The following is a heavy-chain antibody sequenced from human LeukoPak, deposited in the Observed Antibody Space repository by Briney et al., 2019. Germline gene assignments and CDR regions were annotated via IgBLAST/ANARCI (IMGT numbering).Heavy chain of an antibody. CDR2: IYYSGST. D-gene: IGHD3-10*01. CDR3: GAGSYTYYYYYGMDV. J-gene: IGHJ6*02. CDR1: GGSISSSSYY. Sequence: SETLSLTCTVSGGSISSSSYYWGWIRQPPGKGLEWSGSIYYSGSTYYNPSLKSRVTISVDTSKNQFSLKLSSVTAADTAVYYCGAGSYTYYYYYGMDVWGQGTTVTVSS. V-gene: IGHV4-39*07.